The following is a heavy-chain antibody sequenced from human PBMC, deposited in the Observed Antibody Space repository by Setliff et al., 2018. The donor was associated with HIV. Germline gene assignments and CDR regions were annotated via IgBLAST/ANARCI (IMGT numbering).Heavy chain of an antibody. D-gene: IGHD6-19*01. J-gene: IGHJ4*02. Sequence: PSQTLSLTCAISGDSVSSNNAAWNWIRQSPLRGLEWLGRTYYRSKWYFDYAVSVKSRIIINPDTSKNQFSLQLSSVTPEDTAVYYCARGSYGSVLLWGQGTLVTVSS. CDR3: ARGSYGSVLL. CDR1: GDSVSSNNAA. CDR2: TYYRSKWYF. V-gene: IGHV6-1*01.